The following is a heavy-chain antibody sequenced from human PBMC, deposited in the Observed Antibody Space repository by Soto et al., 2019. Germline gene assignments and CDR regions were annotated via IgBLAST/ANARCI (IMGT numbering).Heavy chain of an antibody. J-gene: IGHJ4*02. CDR2: IKPDGSDK. V-gene: IGHV3-7*05. D-gene: IGHD6-19*01. CDR1: GFIFSNYW. Sequence: GGSLRLSCAASGFIFSNYWMTWVRQAPGKGLEWVANIKPDGSDKYYVDSVKGRFTISRDNANNALYLQLNSLRAEDTAVYYCARERYAPPGSSAWHGLDYWGQGTLVTVSS. CDR3: ARERYAPPGSSAWHGLDY.